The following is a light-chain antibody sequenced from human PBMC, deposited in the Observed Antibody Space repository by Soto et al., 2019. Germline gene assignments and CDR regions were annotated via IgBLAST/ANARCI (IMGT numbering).Light chain of an antibody. CDR2: KAS. J-gene: IGKJ1*01. V-gene: IGKV1-5*03. CDR1: QSISSW. Sequence: DIQMTQSPSTLSASVGDRVTLTCRASQSISSWLDWYQQKPGKAPKLLIYKASSLESGVPSRFSGRGSGTEFTLTISSLQPDDFATYYCQQYNRFLRTFGQGTKVEIK. CDR3: QQYNRFLRT.